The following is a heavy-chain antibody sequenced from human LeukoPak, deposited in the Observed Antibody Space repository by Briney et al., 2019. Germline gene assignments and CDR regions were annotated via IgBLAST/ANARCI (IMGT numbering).Heavy chain of an antibody. Sequence: GGSLRLSCAASGFTFSDYYMSWIRQAPGKGLEWVSYISSSGSTIYYADSVKGRFTISRDNAKNSLYLQMNSLRAEDTAMYFCAKRGVVIRVILVGFHKEAYYFDSWGQGALVTVSS. CDR1: GFTFSDYY. V-gene: IGHV3-11*01. D-gene: IGHD3-22*01. CDR3: AKRGVVIRVILVGFHKEAYYFDS. CDR2: ISSSGSTI. J-gene: IGHJ4*02.